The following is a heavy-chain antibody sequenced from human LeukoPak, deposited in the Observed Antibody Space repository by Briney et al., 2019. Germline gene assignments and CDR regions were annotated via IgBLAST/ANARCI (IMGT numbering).Heavy chain of an antibody. CDR1: GGSISSGGYY. CDR2: IYYSGST. J-gene: IGHJ5*02. V-gene: IGHV4-31*03. D-gene: IGHD6-13*01. Sequence: SQTLSLTCTVSGGSISSGGYYWSWIRQHPGKGLEGIGNIYYSGSTYYNPTLKSRVTISVDTSKNQFSLKLSSVTAADTAVYYCASGSGFIAAADSSWFDPWGQGTLVTVSS. CDR3: ASGSGFIAAADSSWFDP.